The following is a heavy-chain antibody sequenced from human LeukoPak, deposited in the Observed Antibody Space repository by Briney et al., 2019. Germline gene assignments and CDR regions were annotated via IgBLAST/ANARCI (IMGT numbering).Heavy chain of an antibody. Sequence: GGSLRLSCAASGFTFSSYAMSWVRQAPGKGLEWVSAISGSGGSTYYADSVKGRYTISRDNSKNTLYLQMNSLRAEDTAVYYCAKAPRGWLQLTAFDIWGQGTMVTVSS. CDR3: AKAPRGWLQLTAFDI. V-gene: IGHV3-23*01. J-gene: IGHJ3*02. CDR1: GFTFSSYA. D-gene: IGHD5-24*01. CDR2: ISGSGGST.